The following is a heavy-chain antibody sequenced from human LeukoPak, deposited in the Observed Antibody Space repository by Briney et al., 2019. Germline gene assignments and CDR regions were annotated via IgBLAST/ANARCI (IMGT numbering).Heavy chain of an antibody. CDR1: GFTFSSYA. V-gene: IGHV3-23*01. Sequence: GGSLRLSCAAPGFTFSSYAMNWVRQAPGKGLEWISSISGSGDNTYYADSVKGRFTISRDNSKNTLYLQMNSLRAEDTAVYYCAKEGFYCSGGSCYSFYYYYMDVWGKGTTVTVSS. CDR3: AKEGFYCSGGSCYSFYYYYMDV. CDR2: ISGSGDNT. D-gene: IGHD2-15*01. J-gene: IGHJ6*03.